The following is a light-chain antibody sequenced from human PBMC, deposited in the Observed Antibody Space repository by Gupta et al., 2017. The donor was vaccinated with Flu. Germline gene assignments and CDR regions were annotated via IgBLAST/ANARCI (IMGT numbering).Light chain of an antibody. J-gene: IGKJ3*01. V-gene: IGKV3-20*01. CDR3: QQYGSSVFT. CDR1: QSVDSAY. Sequence: ERATLSCRTSQSVDSAYLAWFQQKPGQAPRLLIYGASSRAIGIPDRFSGSGSGTDFTLTISRLEPEDFAVYYCQQYGSSVFTFGPGTKVVIK. CDR2: GAS.